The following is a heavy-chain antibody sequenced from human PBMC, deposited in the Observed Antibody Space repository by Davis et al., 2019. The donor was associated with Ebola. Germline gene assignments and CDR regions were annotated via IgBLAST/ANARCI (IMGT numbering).Heavy chain of an antibody. J-gene: IGHJ3*02. CDR1: AFTFSSYG. CDR2: IWYDGSNK. Sequence: GESLKISCAASAFTFSSYGMHWVRQAPGKGLEWVAVIWYDGSNKYYADSVKGRFTISRDNSKNTLYLQMNSLRAEDTAVYYCARDEDSKNAFDIWGQGTMVTVSS. V-gene: IGHV3-33*01. D-gene: IGHD2-15*01. CDR3: ARDEDSKNAFDI.